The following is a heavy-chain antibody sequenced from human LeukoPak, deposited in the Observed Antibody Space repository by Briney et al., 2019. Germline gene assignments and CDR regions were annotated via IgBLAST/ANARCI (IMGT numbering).Heavy chain of an antibody. CDR1: GGSISSYY. CDR3: ARMVRGVITKGGGYFDY. V-gene: IGHV4-59*12. J-gene: IGHJ4*02. Sequence: SETLSLTCTVSGGSISSYYWSWIRQPPGKGLEWIGYTYHSGSTYYNPSLKSRVTISVDRSKNQFSLKLSSVTAADTAVYYCARMVRGVITKGGGYFDYWGQGTLVTVSS. D-gene: IGHD3-10*01. CDR2: TYHSGST.